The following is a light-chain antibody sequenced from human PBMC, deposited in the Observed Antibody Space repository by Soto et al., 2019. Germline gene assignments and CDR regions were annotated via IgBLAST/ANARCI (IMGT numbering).Light chain of an antibody. Sequence: QSVLTQPPSASGTPGQRVTISCSGRSSNIGSNTVNWYQQLPGTAPKLLIYSNNQRPSGVPDRVSGSKSGTAASLAISGLQSEDEADYYCAAWDDSLHGVVFGGGTQLTVL. CDR1: SSNIGSNT. CDR2: SNN. CDR3: AAWDDSLHGVV. J-gene: IGLJ2*01. V-gene: IGLV1-44*01.